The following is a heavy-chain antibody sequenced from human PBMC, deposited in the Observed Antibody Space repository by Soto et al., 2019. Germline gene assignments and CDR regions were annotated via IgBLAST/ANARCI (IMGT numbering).Heavy chain of an antibody. D-gene: IGHD2-15*01. V-gene: IGHV4-39*01. J-gene: IGHJ6*02. CDR3: ARDAAYYYYYGMDV. CDR1: GGSISSSSYY. Sequence: PSETLSLTCTVSGGSISSSSYYWGWIRQPPGKGLEWIGSIYYSGSTYYNPSLKSRVTISVDTSKNQFSLKLSSVTAADTAVYYCARDAAYYYYYGMDVWGQGTTVTLSS. CDR2: IYYSGST.